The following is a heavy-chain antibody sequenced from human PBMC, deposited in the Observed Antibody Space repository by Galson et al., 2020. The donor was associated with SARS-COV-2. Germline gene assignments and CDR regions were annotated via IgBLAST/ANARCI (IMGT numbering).Heavy chain of an antibody. Sequence: GGSLRLSCAASGFTFSSYGMHWVRQAPGKGLEWVAVISYDGSNKYYADSVKGRFTISRDNSKNTLYLQMNSLRAEDTAVYYCAKDYGDTPGKSKLWGQGTMVTVSS. J-gene: IGHJ3*01. D-gene: IGHD1-1*01. CDR3: AKDYGDTPGKSKL. CDR1: GFTFSSYG. CDR2: ISYDGSNK. V-gene: IGHV3-30*18.